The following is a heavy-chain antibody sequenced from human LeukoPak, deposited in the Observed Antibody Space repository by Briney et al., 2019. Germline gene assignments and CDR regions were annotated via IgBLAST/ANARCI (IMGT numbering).Heavy chain of an antibody. CDR2: IYYRLST. CDR3: ARGLNWLDP. Sequence: TSETLSLTCTVPGDSINSFYWSWIRQPPGKGLEWIGSIYYRLSTNYNPSLKSRLTISLDTSKNQLSLKLSSVTAADTAVYYCARGLNWLDPWGQGILVTVPS. V-gene: IGHV4-59*01. J-gene: IGHJ5*02. CDR1: GDSINSFY.